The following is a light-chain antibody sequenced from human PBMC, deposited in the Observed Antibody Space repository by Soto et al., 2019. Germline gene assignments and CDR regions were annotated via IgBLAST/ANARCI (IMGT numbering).Light chain of an antibody. CDR3: SSNTNSATLYF. CDR2: DVT. V-gene: IGLV2-14*03. CDR1: SSDVGAYNY. Sequence: QSALTQPASVSGSPGQSITISCTGTSSDVGAYNYVSWYQQHPGKAPKLIIYDVTNRPSGISSRFSGSKSGNAASLTISGLQAEDEADYYCSSNTNSATLYFFGTGTKVTVL. J-gene: IGLJ1*01.